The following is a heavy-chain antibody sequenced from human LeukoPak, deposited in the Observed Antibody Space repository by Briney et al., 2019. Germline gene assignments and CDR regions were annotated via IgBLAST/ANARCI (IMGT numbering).Heavy chain of an antibody. CDR1: GFTFSSYE. CDR3: AFGRNWSDP. J-gene: IGHJ5*02. CDR2: ISSSGSTI. Sequence: PGGSLRLSCAASGFTFSSYEMNWVRQAPGKGLEWVSYISSSGSTIYYADSVKGRFTISRDNAKNSLYLQMNSLRAEDTAVYYCAFGRNWSDPWGQGTLITVSS. D-gene: IGHD3-10*01. V-gene: IGHV3-48*03.